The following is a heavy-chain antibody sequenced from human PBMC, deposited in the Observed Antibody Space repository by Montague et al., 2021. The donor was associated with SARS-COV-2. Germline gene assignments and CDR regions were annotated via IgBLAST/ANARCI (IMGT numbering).Heavy chain of an antibody. Sequence: SETLSLTCAVSGGSITGFSWSWVRQPAGKGLEWIGRVTTSGTTNXSPSLRSRVTMSVDTSKNQFSLNLNSVTAADTAIYYCARTPTRPLSLDSWGHGTLVTVSS. V-gene: IGHV4-4*07. CDR2: VTTSGTT. D-gene: IGHD6-6*01. CDR3: ARTPTRPLSLDS. J-gene: IGHJ5*01. CDR1: GGSITGFS.